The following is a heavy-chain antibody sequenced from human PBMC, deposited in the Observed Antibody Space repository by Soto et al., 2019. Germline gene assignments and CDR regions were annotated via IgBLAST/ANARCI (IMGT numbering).Heavy chain of an antibody. CDR2: IYYSGSN. V-gene: IGHV4-61*01. CDR1: GGSVSSGSYY. D-gene: IGHD2-21*01. Sequence: SETLSLTCTVSGGSVSSGSYYWSWIRQPPGKGLEWIGYIYYSGSNNYNPSLKSRVAISVDTSKNQFSLKLSSVTAADTAVYYCARDYSRRNWFDPWGQGTLVTVSS. J-gene: IGHJ5*02. CDR3: ARDYSRRNWFDP.